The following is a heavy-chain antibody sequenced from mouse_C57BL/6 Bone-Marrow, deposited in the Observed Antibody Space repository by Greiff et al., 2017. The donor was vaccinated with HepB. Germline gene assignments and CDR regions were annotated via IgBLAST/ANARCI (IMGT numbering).Heavy chain of an antibody. D-gene: IGHD2-3*01. CDR1: GFTFSDYY. CDR2: ISNGGGST. J-gene: IGHJ2*01. Sequence: EVKLMESGGGLVQPGGSLKLSCAASGFTFSDYYMYWVRQTPEKRLEWVAYISNGGGSTYYPDTVKGRFTISRDNAKNTLYLQMSRLKSEDTAMYYCARQDGYYFDYWGQGTTLTVSS. V-gene: IGHV5-12*01. CDR3: ARQDGYYFDY.